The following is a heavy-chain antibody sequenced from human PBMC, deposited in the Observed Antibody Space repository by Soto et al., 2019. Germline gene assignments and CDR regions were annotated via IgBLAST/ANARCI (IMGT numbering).Heavy chain of an antibody. J-gene: IGHJ4*02. V-gene: IGHV1-3*01. CDR3: ARNGGGTYHFDY. CDR1: GYTFTTYA. CDR2: INDGNGNT. Sequence: QVQLVQSGAEVKKPGASVKVSCKASGYTFTTYAMHWVRQAPGQSLEWMGWINDGNGNTKYSEKYQGRVTITRDTSASTAYMELSSLRSEDTAVYYCARNGGGTYHFDYWGQGTLVTVSS. D-gene: IGHD1-1*01.